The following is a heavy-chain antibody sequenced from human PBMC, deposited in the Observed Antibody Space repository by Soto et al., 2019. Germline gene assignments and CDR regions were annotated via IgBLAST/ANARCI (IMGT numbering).Heavy chain of an antibody. CDR1: GFTFDDYA. Sequence: EVQLVESGGGLVQPGRSLRLSCAASGFTFDDYAMHWVRQAPGKGLEWVSGISWNSGTIGYAGSVKGLFTISRDNAKNSLYLKMNSLRAEDTALDYCAKDSTGSAYYFDYWGQGTMVTVSS. J-gene: IGHJ4*02. V-gene: IGHV3-9*01. CDR2: ISWNSGTI. CDR3: AKDSTGSAYYFDY. D-gene: IGHD2-2*01.